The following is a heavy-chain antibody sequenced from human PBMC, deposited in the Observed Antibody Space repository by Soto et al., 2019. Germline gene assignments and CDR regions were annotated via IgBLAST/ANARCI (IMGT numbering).Heavy chain of an antibody. J-gene: IGHJ4*02. CDR3: ARAALDGVPSY. V-gene: IGHV4-59*11. CDR2: IYYSGST. D-gene: IGHD4-17*01. Sequence: TSETLSLTCTVSGGSISSHYWSWIRQPPGKGLEWIGYIYYSGSTNYNPSLKSRVTISVDTSKNQFSLKLSSVTAADTAGYYGARAALDGVPSYWGQGTLVTVSS. CDR1: GGSISSHY.